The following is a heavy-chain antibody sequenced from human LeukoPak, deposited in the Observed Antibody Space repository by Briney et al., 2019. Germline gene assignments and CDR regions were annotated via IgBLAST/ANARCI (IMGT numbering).Heavy chain of an antibody. CDR3: AGGSTMIRGAADY. D-gene: IGHD3-10*01. CDR2: IYYGGSP. J-gene: IGHJ4*02. V-gene: IGHV4-59*01. Sequence: PSETLSLTCTVSGGSISSYYWSWIRQPPGKGLEWIGYIYYGGSPNYNPSLKSRVTISVDTSKNQFSLKLSSVTAADTAVYFCAGGSTMIRGAADYWGQGTLVTVSS. CDR1: GGSISSYY.